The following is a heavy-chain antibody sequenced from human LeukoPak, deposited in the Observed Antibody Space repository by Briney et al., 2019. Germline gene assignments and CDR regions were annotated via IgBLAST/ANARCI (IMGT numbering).Heavy chain of an antibody. J-gene: IGHJ5*02. CDR2: MNIDGSSI. D-gene: IGHD6-13*01. V-gene: IGHV3-74*01. Sequence: PGGSLRLSYAASGFTFSDYWMYWFRQAPGEGLVWVSRMNIDGSSISYADSVKGRFTMSRDNAKNTLYLQMNSLRVEDTAVYYCARAGGGDSRMAYDPWGQGTLVTVSS. CDR3: ARAGGGDSRMAYDP. CDR1: GFTFSDYW.